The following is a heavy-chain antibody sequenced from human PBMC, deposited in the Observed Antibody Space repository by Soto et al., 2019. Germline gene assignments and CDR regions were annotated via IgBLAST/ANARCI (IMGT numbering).Heavy chain of an antibody. CDR1: GYSFTTYW. Sequence: VESLKISCNASGYSFTTYWIGWVRQMPWKGLEWMGIIYPGDSDTRYSPSFQGQVTISADKSISTAYLQWSSLKASDSAMFYCARKDIAGNSVDFWGQGTLVTVSS. CDR3: ARKDIAGNSVDF. V-gene: IGHV5-51*01. CDR2: IYPGDSDT. J-gene: IGHJ4*02. D-gene: IGHD6-13*01.